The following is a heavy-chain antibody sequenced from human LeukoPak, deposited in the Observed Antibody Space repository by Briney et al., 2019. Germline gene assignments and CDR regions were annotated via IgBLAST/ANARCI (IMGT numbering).Heavy chain of an antibody. CDR3: VRYPVAGIRKPGFDY. Sequence: ASVKVSCKASGYTFTGYYMHWVRQAPGQGLEWMGRINPNGGGTNYAQKFQGRVTMTRDTSISTAYMELSRLRSDDTAVYYCVRYPVAGIRKPGFDYWGQGTLVTVSS. V-gene: IGHV1-2*06. CDR2: INPNGGGT. J-gene: IGHJ4*02. D-gene: IGHD6-19*01. CDR1: GYTFTGYY.